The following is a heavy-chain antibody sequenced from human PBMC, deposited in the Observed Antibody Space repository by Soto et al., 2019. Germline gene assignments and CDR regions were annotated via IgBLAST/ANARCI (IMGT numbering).Heavy chain of an antibody. Sequence: QVQLQQWGAGLLKPSETLSLTCAVYGGSFSGYYWSWIRQPPGKGLEWIGEINHSGSTNYNPSLKSRVTISVDTSKNQFSLKLSSVTAADTAVYYCAREVGWFGELTLIAHTKNNWFDPWGQGTLVTVSS. J-gene: IGHJ5*02. D-gene: IGHD3-10*01. V-gene: IGHV4-34*01. CDR2: INHSGST. CDR3: AREVGWFGELTLIAHTKNNWFDP. CDR1: GGSFSGYY.